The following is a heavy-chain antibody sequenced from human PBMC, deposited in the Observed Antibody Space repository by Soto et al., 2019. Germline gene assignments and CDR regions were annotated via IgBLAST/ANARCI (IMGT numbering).Heavy chain of an antibody. D-gene: IGHD3-3*01. Sequence: GGSLRLSCAASGFTFSHFAMNWVRQAPGRGLEWVSAVSGSGAYTYYADSVQGRFTISRDNSKNTVSLQMNSLRAEDTAVYYCAKDWRGYQRPFDYWGQGTLVTVSS. CDR1: GFTFSHFA. V-gene: IGHV3-23*01. CDR2: VSGSGAYT. CDR3: AKDWRGYQRPFDY. J-gene: IGHJ4*02.